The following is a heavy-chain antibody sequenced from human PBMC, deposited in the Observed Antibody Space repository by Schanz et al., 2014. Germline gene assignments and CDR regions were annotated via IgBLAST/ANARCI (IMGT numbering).Heavy chain of an antibody. J-gene: IGHJ4*02. Sequence: EVQLEESGGGLVQPGGSLRLSCAASGFTFSSYDMHWVRQVTGKGLELVSGIGTAGDTYYPDSVKGRFTISRENAQNSLFLQLNTLRAGDTAVYYCARVVGSGWHYFDLWGQGTLVTVSS. CDR1: GFTFSSYD. CDR2: IGTAGDT. D-gene: IGHD6-19*01. V-gene: IGHV3-13*04. CDR3: ARVVGSGWHYFDL.